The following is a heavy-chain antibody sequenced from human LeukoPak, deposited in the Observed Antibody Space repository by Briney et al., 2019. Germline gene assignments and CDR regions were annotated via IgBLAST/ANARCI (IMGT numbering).Heavy chain of an antibody. Sequence: ASVKVSCKASGHTFTGYYMHWVRQAPGQGLEWMGWINPNSGGTNYAQKFQGRVTMTRDTSISTAYMELSRLRSDDTAVYYCARDLRRIAAAGIGYWGRGTLVTVSS. D-gene: IGHD6-13*01. CDR1: GHTFTGYY. CDR2: INPNSGGT. J-gene: IGHJ4*02. CDR3: ARDLRRIAAAGIGY. V-gene: IGHV1-2*02.